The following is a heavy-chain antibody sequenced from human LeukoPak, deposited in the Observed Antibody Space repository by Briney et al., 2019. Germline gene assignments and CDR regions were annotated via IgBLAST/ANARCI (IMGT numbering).Heavy chain of an antibody. CDR2: ISAYNGNT. CDR1: GYTFTSYG. CDR3: ARNWCSSTSCYESNWFDP. Sequence: ASVKVSCKASGYTFTSYGISWVRQAPGQGLEWMGRISAYNGNTNYAQKLQGRVTMTTDTSTSTAYMELRSLRSDDTAVYYCARNWCSSTSCYESNWFDPWGQGTLVTVSS. V-gene: IGHV1-18*01. D-gene: IGHD2-2*01. J-gene: IGHJ5*02.